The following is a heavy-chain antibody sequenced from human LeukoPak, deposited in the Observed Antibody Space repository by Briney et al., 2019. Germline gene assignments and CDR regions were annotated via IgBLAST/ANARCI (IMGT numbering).Heavy chain of an antibody. CDR3: AREDGTAMDNAFDI. J-gene: IGHJ3*02. V-gene: IGHV4-39*07. CDR2: IYYTGST. CDR1: GGPISTTDDY. D-gene: IGHD5-18*01. Sequence: SETLSLTCTVSGGPISTTDDYWGWIRQPPGKGPEWIGSIYYTGSTFYNPSLKSRVTISEDPSKIQFSLKLRSVTAADTAVYYCAREDGTAMDNAFDIWGQGTMVTVSS.